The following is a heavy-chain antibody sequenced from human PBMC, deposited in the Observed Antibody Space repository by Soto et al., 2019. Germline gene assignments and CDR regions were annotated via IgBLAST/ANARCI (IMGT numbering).Heavy chain of an antibody. J-gene: IGHJ6*02. CDR1: GYSFTSYW. CDR3: ARQFYYDSSGYPPYYYYGTDV. D-gene: IGHD3-22*01. CDR2: IYPGDSDT. Sequence: GESLKISCKGSGYSFTSYWIGWVRQMPGKGLEWMGIIYPGDSDTRYSPSFQGQVTISADKSISTAYLQWSSLKASDTAMYYCARQFYYDSSGYPPYYYYGTDVWGQGTTVTGSS. V-gene: IGHV5-51*01.